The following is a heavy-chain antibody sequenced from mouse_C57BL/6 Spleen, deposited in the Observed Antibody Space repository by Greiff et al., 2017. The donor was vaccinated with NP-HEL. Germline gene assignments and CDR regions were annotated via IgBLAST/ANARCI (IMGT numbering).Heavy chain of an antibody. CDR1: GFSLTRYG. J-gene: IGHJ4*01. CDR2: IWRGGST. V-gene: IGHV2-5*01. CDR3: AKKGNYYGSSYAMDY. D-gene: IGHD1-1*01. Sequence: QVQLKESGPGLVQPSQSLSITCTVSGFSLTRYGVHWVRQSPGKGLEWLGVIWRGGSTDYNAAFMSRLSITKDNSQSQVFFKMNSLQADDTAIYYCAKKGNYYGSSYAMDYWGQGTSVTVSS.